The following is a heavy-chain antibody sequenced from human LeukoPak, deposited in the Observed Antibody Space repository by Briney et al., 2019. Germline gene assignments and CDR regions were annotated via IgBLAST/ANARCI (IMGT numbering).Heavy chain of an antibody. CDR2: THYSGNT. V-gene: IGHV4-39*07. CDR1: GDSVSSLNYY. J-gene: IGHJ4*02. D-gene: IGHD6-6*01. Sequence: SETLSLTCVVSGDSVSSLNYYWGWIRQPPGKGLEWIGTTHYSGNTYYNPSLKSRVIISLDTSKNQFSLRLNSVTAADTAVYYCAGRPAARPGRNYWGQGTLVTVSS. CDR3: AGRPAARPGRNY.